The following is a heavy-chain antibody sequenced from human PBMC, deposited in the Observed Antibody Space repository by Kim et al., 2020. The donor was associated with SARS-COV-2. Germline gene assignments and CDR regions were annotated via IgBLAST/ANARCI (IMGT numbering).Heavy chain of an antibody. V-gene: IGHV3-23*01. J-gene: IGHJ4*02. Sequence: GGSLRLSCVASGITFNNYAMSWVRQAPGKGLEWVAAISASGGTTYYADSVKGRFSISRDNSKNTLSLQMSSLRAEDTAVFYCAKAPVYFDSNGHYSWWGQGTLVTVSS. CDR1: GITFNNYA. CDR3: AKAPVYFDSNGHYSW. D-gene: IGHD3-22*01. CDR2: ISASGGTT.